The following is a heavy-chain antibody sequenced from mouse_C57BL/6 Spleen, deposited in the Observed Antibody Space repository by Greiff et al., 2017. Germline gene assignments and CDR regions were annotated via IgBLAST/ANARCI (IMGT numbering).Heavy chain of an antibody. J-gene: IGHJ1*03. CDR2: IYPGDGDT. V-gene: IGHV1-82*01. Sequence: QVQLKQSGPELVKPGASVKISCKASGYAFSSSWMNWVKQRPGKGLEWIGRIYPGDGDTNYNGKFKGKATLTADKSSSTAYMQLSSLTSEDSAVYFCARLLRYYFDVWGTGTTVTVSS. CDR3: ARLLRYYFDV. D-gene: IGHD1-1*01. CDR1: GYAFSSSW.